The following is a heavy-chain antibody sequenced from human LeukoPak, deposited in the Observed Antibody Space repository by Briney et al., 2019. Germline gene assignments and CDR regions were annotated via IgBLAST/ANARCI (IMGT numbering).Heavy chain of an antibody. J-gene: IGHJ4*02. D-gene: IGHD6-19*01. CDR2: IYPGDSDT. V-gene: IGHV5-51*01. CDR1: GYSFTSYW. CDR3: ARGQVRSSSGWYEQFDY. Sequence: GESLKISCKGSGYSFTSYWIGWVRQMPGKGLEWMGIIYPGDSDTRYGPSFQGQVTISADKSISTAYLQWSSLKASDTAMYYCARGQVRSSSGWYEQFDYWGQGTLVTVSS.